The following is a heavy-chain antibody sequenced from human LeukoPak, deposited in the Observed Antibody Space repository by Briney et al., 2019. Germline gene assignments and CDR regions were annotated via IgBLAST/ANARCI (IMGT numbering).Heavy chain of an antibody. Sequence: GGSLRLSCAASGFTFSYAISWVRQAPGQGLEWMGGIIPIFGTANYAQKFQGRVTITADESTSTAYMELSSLRSEDTAVYYCARNQWLVASRSRWFDPWGQGTLVTVSS. CDR3: ARNQWLVASRSRWFDP. CDR2: IIPIFGTA. V-gene: IGHV1-69*01. D-gene: IGHD6-19*01. J-gene: IGHJ5*02. CDR1: GFTFSYA.